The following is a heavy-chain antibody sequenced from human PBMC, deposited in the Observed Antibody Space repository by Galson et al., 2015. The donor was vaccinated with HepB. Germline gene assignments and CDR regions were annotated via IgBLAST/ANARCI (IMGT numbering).Heavy chain of an antibody. D-gene: IGHD5-18*01. CDR1: GFTFSSYS. CDR3: ARGGVRGYSYGALGY. Sequence: SLRLSCAASGFTFSSYSMNWVRQAPGKGLEWVSSISSSSSYIYYADSVKGRFTISRDNAKNSLYLQMNSLRAEDTAVYYCARGGVRGYSYGALGYWGQGTLVTVSS. CDR2: ISSSSSYI. V-gene: IGHV3-21*01. J-gene: IGHJ4*02.